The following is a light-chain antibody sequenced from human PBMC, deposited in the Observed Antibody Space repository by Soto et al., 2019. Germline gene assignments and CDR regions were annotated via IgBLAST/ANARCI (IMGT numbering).Light chain of an antibody. J-gene: IGLJ1*01. CDR3: RSYDTSLSGGSV. V-gene: IGLV1-40*01. Sequence: QSALTQSPSVSGAPGQRVSISCTGTSSNIGAGFDVHWYQQLPATAPKLLIYGNNKRPSGVPDRFSGSESGTSASLSITGLQAEDEADYYCRSYDTSLSGGSVFGTGTKLTVL. CDR1: SSNIGAGFD. CDR2: GNN.